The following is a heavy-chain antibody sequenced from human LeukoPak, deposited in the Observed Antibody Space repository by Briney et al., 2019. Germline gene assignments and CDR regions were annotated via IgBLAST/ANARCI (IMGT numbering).Heavy chain of an antibody. J-gene: IGHJ5*01. V-gene: IGHV5-51*01. CDR2: IDPDDSDA. Sequence: GESLKISCKGSGYRFASHWIAWVRQMPGKGLEWMGIIDPDDSDARYSPSFKGQVTISADKSINTAYLQWTTLKASDTAMYFCARQGHYGDYGFWFDSWGQGTLVTVSS. CDR1: GYRFASHW. D-gene: IGHD4-17*01. CDR3: ARQGHYGDYGFWFDS.